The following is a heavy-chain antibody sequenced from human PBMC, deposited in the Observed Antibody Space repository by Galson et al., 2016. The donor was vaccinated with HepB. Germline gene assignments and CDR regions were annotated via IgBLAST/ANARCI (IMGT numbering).Heavy chain of an antibody. V-gene: IGHV1-69*13. Sequence: SVKVSCKVSGGTFNTFVISWVRQARGQGLEWMGEITPMFGTTNYAQNFQRRVTITADESTSTAYMELSSLRSEDTAMYYCATNPMDIVVLPAPFDPWGQGTLVSVS. J-gene: IGHJ5*02. CDR3: ATNPMDIVVLPAPFDP. CDR1: GGTFNTFV. CDR2: ITPMFGTT. D-gene: IGHD2-2*03.